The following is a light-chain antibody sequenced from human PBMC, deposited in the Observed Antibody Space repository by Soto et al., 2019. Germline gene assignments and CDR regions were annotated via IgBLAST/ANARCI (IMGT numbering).Light chain of an antibody. J-gene: IGKJ1*01. CDR3: QQYNNWPLST. V-gene: IGKV3-15*01. Sequence: EIVMTQSPATLSVSPGERAALSCRASQTVSSNLAWYQQKPGQVPRLLMYGASTRATGIPARFSGSGSGTEFTLTISSLQSEDFAVYYCQQYNNWPLSTFGQGTEV. CDR1: QTVSSN. CDR2: GAS.